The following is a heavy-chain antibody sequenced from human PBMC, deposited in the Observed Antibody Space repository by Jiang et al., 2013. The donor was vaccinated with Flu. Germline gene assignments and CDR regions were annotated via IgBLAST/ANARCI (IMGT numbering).Heavy chain of an antibody. CDR2: IYWDDET. Sequence: KPTQTLTLTCTFSGFSLTTTGVGVGWIRQPPGKALEWLALIYWDDETLYNSSFGPRLTISKDASKNQVVLTMTNVDPADTGTYFCAHRLLGPGVALTGIFQHWGQGALVAVSS. D-gene: IGHD1-1*01. V-gene: IGHV2-5*02. CDR3: AHRLLGPGVALTGIFQH. J-gene: IGHJ1*01. CDR1: GFSLTTTGVG.